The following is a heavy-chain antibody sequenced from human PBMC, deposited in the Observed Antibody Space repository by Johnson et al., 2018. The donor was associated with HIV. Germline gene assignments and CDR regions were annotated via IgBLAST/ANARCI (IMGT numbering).Heavy chain of an antibody. CDR1: GFTFSSYG. V-gene: IGHV3-30*18. J-gene: IGHJ3*02. D-gene: IGHD3-3*01. Sequence: QVLLVESGGGVVQPGRSLRLSCAASGFTFSSYGMHWVRQAPGKGLEWVAVIWYDGSNKYYADSVKGRFTISRDNSKNTLYLQMNSLRAEDTAVYYCAKGPILDDGFDIWGQGTMVTVSS. CDR3: AKGPILDDGFDI. CDR2: IWYDGSNK.